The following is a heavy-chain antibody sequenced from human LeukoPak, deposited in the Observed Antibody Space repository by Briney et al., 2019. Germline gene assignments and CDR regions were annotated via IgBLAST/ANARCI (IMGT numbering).Heavy chain of an antibody. CDR1: GYTFTSYD. CDR3: ARDPVDTAMAQAQFFDY. J-gene: IGHJ4*02. Sequence: GASVKVSCKASGYTFTSYDINWVRQATGQGLEWMGWMNPNSGNTGYAQKFQGRVTMTRNTSISTAYMELSSLRSDDTAVYYCARDPVDTAMAQAQFFDYWGQGTLVTVSS. CDR2: MNPNSGNT. D-gene: IGHD5-18*01. V-gene: IGHV1-8*01.